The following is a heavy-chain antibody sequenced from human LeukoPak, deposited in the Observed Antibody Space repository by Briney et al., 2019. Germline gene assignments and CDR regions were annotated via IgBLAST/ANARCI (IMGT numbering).Heavy chain of an antibody. CDR3: ARGLAVTTMDYYYYRDV. D-gene: IGHD4-17*01. V-gene: IGHV4-59*01. CDR1: GGSISSYY. CDR2: IYYSGST. Sequence: PSETLSLTCTVSGGSISSYYWSWIRQPPGKGLEWIGYIYYSGSTNYNPSLKSRVTISVDTSKNQFSLKLSSVTAADTAVYYCARGLAVTTMDYYYYRDVWGKGTTVTVSS. J-gene: IGHJ6*03.